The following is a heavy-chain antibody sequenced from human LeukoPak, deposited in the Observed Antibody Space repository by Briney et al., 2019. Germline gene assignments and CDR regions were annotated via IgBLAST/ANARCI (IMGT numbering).Heavy chain of an antibody. Sequence: GASVKVSCKASGYTFTNYGISWVRQAPRQGLEWVGWISGHNDNAHYAQKLQGRVTMTRETSTSTVYMELRSLSSDDTATYYCARDGNDVMDYWGQGTLVTVSS. CDR2: ISGHNDNA. D-gene: IGHD1-1*01. V-gene: IGHV1-18*01. J-gene: IGHJ4*02. CDR3: ARDGNDVMDY. CDR1: GYTFTNYG.